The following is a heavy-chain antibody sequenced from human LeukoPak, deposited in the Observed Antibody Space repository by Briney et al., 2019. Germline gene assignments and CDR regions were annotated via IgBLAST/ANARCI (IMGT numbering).Heavy chain of an antibody. CDR1: GFTLRSYT. J-gene: IGHJ4*02. Sequence: GRSLRLSCAASGFTLRSYTMNWVRQAPGKGLEWVALISYDGRDIYYLDSVEGRFTISRDNSKNTVYLQMNSLRTEDTAVYYCAKPPKDDNASWYYYFDSWGQGTLVTVSS. D-gene: IGHD6-13*01. CDR2: ISYDGRDI. CDR3: AKPPKDDNASWYYYFDS. V-gene: IGHV3-30*18.